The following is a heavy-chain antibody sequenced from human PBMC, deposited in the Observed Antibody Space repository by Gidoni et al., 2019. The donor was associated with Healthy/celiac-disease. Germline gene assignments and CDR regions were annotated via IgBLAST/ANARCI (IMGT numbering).Heavy chain of an antibody. V-gene: IGHV1-8*01. D-gene: IGHD3-10*01. J-gene: IGHJ4*02. Sequence: QVQLVQSGAEEKKPGASVKVSCKASGYTFTSYDINWVRQATGQGLEWMGWMNPNSGNTGYAQKFQGRVTMTRNTSISTAYMELSSLRSEDTAVYYCARGHYMVRGVLDPYPNDYWGQGTLVTVSS. CDR2: MNPNSGNT. CDR1: GYTFTSYD. CDR3: ARGHYMVRGVLDPYPNDY.